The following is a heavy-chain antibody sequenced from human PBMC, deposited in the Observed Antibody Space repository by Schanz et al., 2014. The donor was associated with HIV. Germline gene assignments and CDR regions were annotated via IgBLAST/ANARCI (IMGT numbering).Heavy chain of an antibody. CDR2: INPNSGGT. J-gene: IGHJ4*02. CDR1: GYTFTGYY. V-gene: IGHV1-2*02. CDR3: ARNRYNLLPFDF. D-gene: IGHD2-2*01. Sequence: QVQLVQSGAEVKKPGASVKVSCKASGYTFTGYYMHWVRQAPGQGLEWMGWINPNSGGTNYAQKFQGRVAMTRDTSITTASMELSRLRSDDTAIYFCARNRYNLLPFDFWGQGTLVTVSS.